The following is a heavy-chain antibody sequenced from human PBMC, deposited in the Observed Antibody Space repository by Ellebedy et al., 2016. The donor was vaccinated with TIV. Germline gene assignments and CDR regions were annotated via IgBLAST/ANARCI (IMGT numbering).Heavy chain of an antibody. V-gene: IGHV3-23*01. D-gene: IGHD3-10*01. CDR1: EFTLSAYA. CDR2: ISATGDST. Sequence: GESLKISCAASEFTLSAYAMSWVRHTPGKGLEWVSAISATGDSTPYPDSVRGRFTIPRDSSKNTLYLQMSSLKAEDTAVYYCARETWFGELLSVEYWGQGTLVTVSS. J-gene: IGHJ4*02. CDR3: ARETWFGELLSVEY.